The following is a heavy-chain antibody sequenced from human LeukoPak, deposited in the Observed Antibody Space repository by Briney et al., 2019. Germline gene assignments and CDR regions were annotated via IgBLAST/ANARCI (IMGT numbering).Heavy chain of an antibody. CDR1: GDSISNSNYY. CDR3: ARVRARGQQLVRDFDY. CDR2: VYYSGRT. V-gene: IGHV4-39*01. J-gene: IGHJ4*02. Sequence: SETLSLTCSVSGDSISNSNYYWGWIRLPPGKGLEWIGSVYYSGRTYYNPSLKSRVIISVRTSRNQFSLNLMSVTAADTAVYYCARVRARGQQLVRDFDYWGRGTLVTVSS. D-gene: IGHD6-13*01.